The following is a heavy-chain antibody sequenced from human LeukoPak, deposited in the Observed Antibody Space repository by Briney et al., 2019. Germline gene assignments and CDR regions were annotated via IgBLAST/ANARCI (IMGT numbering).Heavy chain of an antibody. V-gene: IGHV4-61*08. CDR2: IYYSGST. Sequence: SETLSLTCTVSGGSISSGDYYWSWIRQPPGKGLEWIGYIYYSGSTNYNPSLKSRVTISVDTSKNQFSLKLSSVTAADTAVYYCARGQVVPAAIPTDAFDIWGQGTMVTVSS. CDR1: GGSISSGDYY. D-gene: IGHD2-2*02. CDR3: ARGQVVPAAIPTDAFDI. J-gene: IGHJ3*02.